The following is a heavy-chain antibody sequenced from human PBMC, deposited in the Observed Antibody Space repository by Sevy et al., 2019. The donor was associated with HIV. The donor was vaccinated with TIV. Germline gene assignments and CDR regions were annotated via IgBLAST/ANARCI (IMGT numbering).Heavy chain of an antibody. V-gene: IGHV3-30*18. J-gene: IGHJ6*02. D-gene: IGHD4-17*01. CDR2: ISNDGGKK. CDR1: GFIFDDYG. CDR3: TKDPPVFGDFPYGMDV. Sequence: GGSLRLSCVGSGFIFDDYGMHWVRQAPGKGLEWVALISNDGGKKYYADSLMGRFTISRDNFTNTLYLQINTLRLDVTAAYFCTKDPPVFGDFPYGMDVWGQGPTVTVSS.